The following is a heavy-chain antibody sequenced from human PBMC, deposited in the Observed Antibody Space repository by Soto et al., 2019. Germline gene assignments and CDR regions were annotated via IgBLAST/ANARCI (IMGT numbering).Heavy chain of an antibody. D-gene: IGHD2-21*02. J-gene: IGHJ6*03. CDR1: GYTFTSHG. Sequence: QVQLVQSGGEVKKPGASVKVSCKASGYTFTSHGISWVRQAPGQGLEWMGWISASNGDTNYAQKFQGRVTVTTDTAKNTAYVDLSSFRPEDTDVYLCARLGRGSHIGHCHYSDCWGTGTTVSVSS. V-gene: IGHV1-18*01. CDR2: ISASNGDT. CDR3: ARLGRGSHIGHCHYSDC.